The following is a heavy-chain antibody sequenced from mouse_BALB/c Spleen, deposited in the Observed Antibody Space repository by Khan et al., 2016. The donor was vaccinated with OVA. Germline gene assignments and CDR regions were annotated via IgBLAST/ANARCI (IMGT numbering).Heavy chain of an antibody. CDR3: ARSSDGYYPLAD. J-gene: IGHJ3*01. V-gene: IGHV1S135*01. CDR1: GYAFTTYN. D-gene: IGHD2-3*01. Sequence: VQLKESGPELVRPGASVKVSCKASGYAFTTYNIYWVTQSHGKSLEWIGYIDPYNGGTNYNQTFKDKATLTVDKSSSAAYMHLDSLTSEDSAVYCCARSSDGYYPLADWGQGTLVTVSA. CDR2: IDPYNGGT.